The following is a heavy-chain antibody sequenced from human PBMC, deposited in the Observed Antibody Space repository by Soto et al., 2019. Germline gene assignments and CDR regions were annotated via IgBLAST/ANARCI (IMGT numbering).Heavy chain of an antibody. D-gene: IGHD5-18*01. CDR1: GFTFEDYA. V-gene: IGHV3-9*01. Sequence: EVQLVESGGGLVQPGRSLRLSCAASGFTFEDYAMYWVRQAPGKGLEWVSGISWNSDYIGYVASVRGRFTVSRDNAKNSLYLQMNSLRPEDTALYYCVKDRGYTNDRPKNSYNYYGLDVWGQGTTVTVSS. J-gene: IGHJ6*02. CDR2: ISWNSDYI. CDR3: VKDRGYTNDRPKNSYNYYGLDV.